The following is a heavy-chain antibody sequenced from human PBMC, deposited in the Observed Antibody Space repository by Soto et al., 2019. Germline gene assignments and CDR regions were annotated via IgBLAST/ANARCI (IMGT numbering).Heavy chain of an antibody. CDR3: ARHREIYNWLDP. CDR1: GDTFNSYV. D-gene: IGHD1-26*01. CDR2: SIFIFGAP. J-gene: IGHJ5*02. V-gene: IGHV1-69*06. Sequence: QVQLVQSGAEVKTPGSSVEVSCKAAGDTFNSYVVSWVRQAPGQGLEWMGGSIFIFGAPNYAQKFQGRVTITADKSTNTAYMKLSGLRSDDTALYYCARHREIYNWLDPWGQGTLVTVSS.